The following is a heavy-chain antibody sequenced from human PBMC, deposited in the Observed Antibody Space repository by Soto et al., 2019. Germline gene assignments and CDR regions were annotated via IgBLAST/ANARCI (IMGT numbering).Heavy chain of an antibody. CDR1: GDSIGTYN. D-gene: IGHD1-26*01. Sequence: QVQLQASGPDLVKPSDTLALTCTVSGDSIGTYNWGWIRQPPGKRLEWIGYIYSNGGTSYNPALKSRVTISADTSTKQFSLRLSSVTAADTAVYYCVRQGIGALHGLVDVWGQGTTVTVSS. V-gene: IGHV4-59*08. CDR2: IYSNGGT. CDR3: VRQGIGALHGLVDV. J-gene: IGHJ6*02.